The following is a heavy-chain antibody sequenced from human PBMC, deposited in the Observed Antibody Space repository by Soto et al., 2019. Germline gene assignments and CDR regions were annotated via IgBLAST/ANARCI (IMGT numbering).Heavy chain of an antibody. Sequence: SETLSLTCTVSGGSISSYYWSWIRQPPGKGLEWIGYIYYSGSTNYNPSLKSRVTISVDTSKNQFSLKLSSVTAADTAVYYCARLRGDYVLDYWGQGTLVTVSS. J-gene: IGHJ4*02. V-gene: IGHV4-59*08. CDR1: GGSISSYY. CDR2: IYYSGST. CDR3: ARLRGDYVLDY. D-gene: IGHD4-17*01.